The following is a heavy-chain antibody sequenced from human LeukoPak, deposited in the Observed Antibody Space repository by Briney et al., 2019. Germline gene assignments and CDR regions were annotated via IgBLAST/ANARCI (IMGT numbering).Heavy chain of an antibody. CDR2: ISGSGGST. J-gene: IGHJ4*02. CDR1: GFTFSSYA. CDR3: AKATSYCGGDCYPTVYYFDY. Sequence: PGGSLRLSCAASGFTFSSYAMSWVRQAPGKGLEWVSAISGSGGSTYYADSVKGRFTISRDNSKNTLYLQMNSLRAEDTAVYYCAKATSYCGGDCYPTVYYFDYWGQGTLVTVSS. V-gene: IGHV3-23*01. D-gene: IGHD2-21*02.